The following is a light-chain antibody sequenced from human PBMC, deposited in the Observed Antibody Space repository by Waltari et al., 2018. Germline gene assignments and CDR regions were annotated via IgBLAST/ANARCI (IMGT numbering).Light chain of an antibody. CDR2: DAS. Sequence: EIVLTQSPATLSLSPGETTTLSCRASQSRSSYLAWYQHKPGQAPRLLIYDASNRATGIPARFSGSGSGTDFTLTISSLEPEDFAVYYCQQHSNLITFGQGTRLEIK. CDR1: QSRSSY. J-gene: IGKJ5*01. CDR3: QQHSNLIT. V-gene: IGKV3-11*01.